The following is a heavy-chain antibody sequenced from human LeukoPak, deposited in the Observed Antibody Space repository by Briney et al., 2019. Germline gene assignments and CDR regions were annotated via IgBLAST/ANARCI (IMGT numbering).Heavy chain of an antibody. CDR1: GGSFGGYY. V-gene: IGHV4-34*01. Sequence: SETLSLTCAVYGGSFGGYYWSWIRQPPGKGLEWIGEINHSGSTNYNPSLKSRVTISVDTSKNQFSLKLSSVTAADTAVYYCARWSGGSGSYHLGNYGMDVWGKGTTVTVSS. J-gene: IGHJ6*04. CDR2: INHSGST. D-gene: IGHD3-10*01. CDR3: ARWSGGSGSYHLGNYGMDV.